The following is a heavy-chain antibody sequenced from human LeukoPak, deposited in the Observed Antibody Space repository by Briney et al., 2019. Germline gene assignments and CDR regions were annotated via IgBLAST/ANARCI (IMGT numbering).Heavy chain of an antibody. CDR2: INHSGGT. D-gene: IGHD3-10*01. Sequence: SETLSLTCAVYGGSFSGYYWSWIRQPPGKGLEWIGEINHSGGTNSNPSLKSRVTISLDTSKNHFSLKLTSVTAADTAVYYCARVGTYGSGSYLSWLDYWGQGTLVTVSS. CDR3: ARVGTYGSGSYLSWLDY. J-gene: IGHJ4*02. V-gene: IGHV4-34*01. CDR1: GGSFSGYY.